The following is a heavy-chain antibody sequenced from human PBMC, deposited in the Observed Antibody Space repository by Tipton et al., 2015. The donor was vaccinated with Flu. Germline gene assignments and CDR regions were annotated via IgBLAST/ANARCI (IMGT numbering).Heavy chain of an antibody. CDR1: GGSINSGGYY. J-gene: IGHJ4*02. CDR2: IYSSGST. Sequence: TLSLTCTVSGGSINSGGYYWTWIRQPAGKGLEWIGRIYSSGSTNYNPSLKSRITMSLDTSKNQFSLKVGSVTAADTAVYYCARENYFESSGYAGQFDSWGQGTRVPVSS. D-gene: IGHD3-22*01. CDR3: ARENYFESSGYAGQFDS. V-gene: IGHV4-61*02.